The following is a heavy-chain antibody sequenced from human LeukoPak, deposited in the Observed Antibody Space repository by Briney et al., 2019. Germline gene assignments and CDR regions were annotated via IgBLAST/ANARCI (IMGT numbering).Heavy chain of an antibody. CDR2: ISYDGSNK. D-gene: IGHD6-19*01. CDR1: GFTFSSYA. V-gene: IGHV3-30-3*01. J-gene: IGHJ3*02. CDR3: ARDSIAVAGCDAFDI. Sequence: GRSLRLSCAASGFTFSSYAMHWVRQAPGKGLEWVAVISYDGSNKYYADSVKGRFTISRDNSKNTLYLQMNSLRAEDTAVYYCARDSIAVAGCDAFDIWGQGTMVTVSS.